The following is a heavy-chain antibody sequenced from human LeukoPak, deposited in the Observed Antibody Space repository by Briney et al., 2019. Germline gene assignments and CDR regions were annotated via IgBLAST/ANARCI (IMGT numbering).Heavy chain of an antibody. D-gene: IGHD6-13*01. J-gene: IGHJ4*02. V-gene: IGHV2-5*02. CDR2: IYWDDDK. Sequence: ESGPTLVKPTQTLTLTCTFSGFSFSTSGVGVGWIRQPPGKALEWLALIYWDDDKRYSPSLKSRLTITKDTSKNQVVLTMTNVDPVDTATYYCAHRLQQQEFDYWGQGTLVTVSS. CDR3: AHRLQQQEFDY. CDR1: GFSFSTSGVG.